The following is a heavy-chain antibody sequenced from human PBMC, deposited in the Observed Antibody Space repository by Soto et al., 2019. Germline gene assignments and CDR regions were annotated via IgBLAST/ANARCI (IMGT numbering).Heavy chain of an antibody. J-gene: IGHJ4*01. D-gene: IGHD3-9*01. CDR1: GDSISTFY. CDR2: VNYTRSP. V-gene: IGHV4-59*08. CDR3: PRHPTDTNYADHTRHYFYFIDD. Sequence: PSETLSLPCTVCGDSISTFYWGWMRQSPGKELEWIGTVNYTRSPNSNPALKHLVTTSVDRSNNQYSLMLPSSNASDTAVYDHPRHPTDTNYADHTRHYFYFIDDGGHGTHVTVSS.